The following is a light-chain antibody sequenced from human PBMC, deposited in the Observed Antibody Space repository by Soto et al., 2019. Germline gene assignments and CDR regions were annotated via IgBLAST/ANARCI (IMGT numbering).Light chain of an antibody. CDR2: DVS. J-gene: IGLJ2*01. Sequence: QSALTQPASVSGSPGQSITISSTGTSSDVGGYNYVSWYQQHPGKAPKLMIYDVSNRPSGVSNLFSGSKSGNTASLTISGLQAEDEADYYCSSYTSSSTPVVFGGGTKLTVL. CDR1: SSDVGGYNY. CDR3: SSYTSSSTPVV. V-gene: IGLV2-14*01.